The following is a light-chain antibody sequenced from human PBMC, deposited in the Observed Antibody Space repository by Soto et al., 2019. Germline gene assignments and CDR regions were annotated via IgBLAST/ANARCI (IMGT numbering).Light chain of an antibody. J-gene: IGKJ4*01. V-gene: IGKV3-11*01. CDR3: QQRGNWPPFT. CDR2: DAS. Sequence: IALTQSPATLSLSPGERATLSCRASQSIGSFLAWYQQKPGQAPRLLISDASNRATGIPARFSGSGSGADFTLTVSSLEPEDFAVYYCQQRGNWPPFTFGGGTKVEIK. CDR1: QSIGSF.